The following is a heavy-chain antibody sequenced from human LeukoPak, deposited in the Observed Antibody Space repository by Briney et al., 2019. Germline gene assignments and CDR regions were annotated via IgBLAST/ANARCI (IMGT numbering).Heavy chain of an antibody. J-gene: IGHJ4*02. CDR3: AGSWFYRDYFEY. Sequence: GWSLRLSCAASGFPFSSYGMHWVRQAPGKGPQWVAVLSYDGSNEYYADSVKGRFTISRDNSKNTLYLQMNSLRVEDTAVYYCAGSWFYRDYFEYWGQGTLVTVSS. CDR1: GFPFSSYG. CDR2: LSYDGSNE. D-gene: IGHD3-10*01. V-gene: IGHV3-30*03.